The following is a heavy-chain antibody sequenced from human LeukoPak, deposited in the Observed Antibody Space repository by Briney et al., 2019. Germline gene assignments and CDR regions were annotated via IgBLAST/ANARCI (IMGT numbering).Heavy chain of an antibody. Sequence: SQTLSLTCALSGDSVSSNSAAWNWLTQSPSRGLDCLERTCCRSNFYNYYEVSVKSRITINPDTSKNQFSLQLNSVTPEDTAVYYCARDISAIVDIVATILDYWGQGTLVTVSS. D-gene: IGHD5-12*01. V-gene: IGHV6-1*01. CDR1: GDSVSSNSAA. CDR2: TCCRSNFYN. J-gene: IGHJ4*02. CDR3: ARDISAIVDIVATILDY.